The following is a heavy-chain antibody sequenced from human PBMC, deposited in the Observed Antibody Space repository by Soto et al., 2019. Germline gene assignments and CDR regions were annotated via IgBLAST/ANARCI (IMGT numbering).Heavy chain of an antibody. CDR2: LNPNSGDT. J-gene: IGHJ4*02. Sequence: QVQLVQSGAEVKKPGASVKVSCKASGYTFSSCDINWVRQATGQGLEWMGWLNPNSGDTGYAQKFQGRVTLTGNTSINTAYIELSSLTSDDTAVYYCATSGGGWYLYWGQGTLVTVSS. CDR1: GYTFSSCD. V-gene: IGHV1-8*01. D-gene: IGHD6-19*01. CDR3: ATSGGGWYLY.